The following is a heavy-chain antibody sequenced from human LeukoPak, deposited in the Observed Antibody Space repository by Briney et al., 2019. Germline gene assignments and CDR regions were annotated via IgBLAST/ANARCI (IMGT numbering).Heavy chain of an antibody. CDR1: GYTFTSYY. CDR3: ARGIAVAGTSFGHFDY. Sequence: ASVKVSCKASGYTFTSYYMHWVRQAPGQGLEWMGIINPSGGSTSYAQKFQGRVTITADESTSTAYMELSSLRSEDTAVYYCARGIAVAGTSFGHFDYWGQGTLVTVSS. CDR2: INPSGGST. D-gene: IGHD6-19*01. J-gene: IGHJ4*02. V-gene: IGHV1-46*01.